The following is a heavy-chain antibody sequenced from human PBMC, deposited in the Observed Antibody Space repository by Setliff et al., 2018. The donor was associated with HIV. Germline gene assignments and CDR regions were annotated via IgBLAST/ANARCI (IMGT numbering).Heavy chain of an antibody. V-gene: IGHV5-51*01. CDR3: ARHRHSSSFLIENFDS. J-gene: IGHJ4*02. Sequence: GESLKISCKGSGNSFSTYWIGWVRQMPGKGLEWMGIIYPGDSDTRYSPSFQGQVTISADKSINTAYVQWSSLKASDTAMYYCARHRHSSSFLIENFDSWGQGTLVTVSS. D-gene: IGHD6-6*01. CDR1: GNSFSTYW. CDR2: IYPGDSDT.